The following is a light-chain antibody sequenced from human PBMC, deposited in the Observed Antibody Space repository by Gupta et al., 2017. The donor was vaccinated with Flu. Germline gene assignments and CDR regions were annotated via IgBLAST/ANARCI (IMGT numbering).Light chain of an antibody. J-gene: IGKJ4*01. V-gene: IGKV1-33*01. CDR2: DAS. Sequence: PSSLSASVGDRVNITCRASQVITRYLDWYQQKPGKAPRLLIYDASRLQAGVPSRFSGSASGTEYSLTITSLQPEDVATYYCQQDDNLPLTYGGGTKVDIE. CDR1: QVITRY. CDR3: QQDDNLPLT.